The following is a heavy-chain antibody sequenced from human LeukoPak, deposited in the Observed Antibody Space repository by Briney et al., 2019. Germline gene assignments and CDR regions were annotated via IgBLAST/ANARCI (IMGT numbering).Heavy chain of an antibody. D-gene: IGHD7-27*01. CDR3: ARGPPNWGYDY. Sequence: ASVKVSCKASGYTFTSYDFNWVRQATGQRPEWMGWMSRNSGDTGYAQKFQDRVTMTRNTSISTAYMEPSSLRSDDTAVYYCARGPPNWGYDYWGPGTLVTVSS. CDR2: MSRNSGDT. CDR1: GYTFTSYD. V-gene: IGHV1-8*01. J-gene: IGHJ4*02.